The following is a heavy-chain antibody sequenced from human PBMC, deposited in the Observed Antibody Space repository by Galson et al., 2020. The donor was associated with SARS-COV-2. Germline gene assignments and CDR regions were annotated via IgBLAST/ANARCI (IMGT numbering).Heavy chain of an antibody. CDR1: GFIFSSYG. CDR2: ITYNGSNK. V-gene: IGHV3-30*02. Sequence: GGSLRLSCAASGFIFSSYGMHWVRQAPGKGLEWVSFITYNGSNKYYADSVKGRFTISRDNYKNTLYLQMNSLRAEDTAVYYCVKGRGGDYGDAVDIWGQGTMVTVSS. CDR3: VKGRGGDYGDAVDI. D-gene: IGHD4-17*01. J-gene: IGHJ3*02.